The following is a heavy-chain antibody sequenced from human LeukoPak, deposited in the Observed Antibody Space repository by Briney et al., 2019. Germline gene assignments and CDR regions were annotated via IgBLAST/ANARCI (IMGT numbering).Heavy chain of an antibody. CDR1: GYTFTGYY. Sequence: GGSLRLSCAASGYTFTGYYMHWVRQAPGQGLEWMGRINPNSGGTNYAQKFQGRVTMTRDTSISTAYMELSRLRSDDTAVYYCARESGYYDKTFDYWGQGTLVTVSS. V-gene: IGHV1-2*06. D-gene: IGHD3-9*01. CDR2: INPNSGGT. J-gene: IGHJ4*02. CDR3: ARESGYYDKTFDY.